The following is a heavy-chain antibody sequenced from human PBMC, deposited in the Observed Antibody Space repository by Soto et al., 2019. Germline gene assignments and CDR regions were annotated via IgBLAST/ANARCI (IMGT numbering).Heavy chain of an antibody. CDR1: GFTFSSYA. V-gene: IGHV3-23*01. CDR3: AKLDSSGYGYFDY. D-gene: IGHD3-22*01. CDR2: ISGSGGST. J-gene: IGHJ4*02. Sequence: EVQLLESGGGLVQPGGSLRLSCAASGFTFSSYAMSWVRQAPGKGLEWVSAISGSGGSTYYADSVKGRFTISRDNSKITLYLQMNSLRAEDTAVYYCAKLDSSGYGYFDYWGQGTLVTVSS.